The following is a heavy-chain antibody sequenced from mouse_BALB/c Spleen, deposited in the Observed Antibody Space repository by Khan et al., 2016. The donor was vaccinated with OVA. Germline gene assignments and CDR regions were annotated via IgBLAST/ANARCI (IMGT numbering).Heavy chain of an antibody. CDR1: GYTFTDFY. Sequence: QVQLQQSGTELARPGASVNLSCKASGYTFTDFYINWVKQRSGQGLEWIGEISPGSGDTYYNEKFKGKATLTADKSSSTAYMQLSSLTSEASAVYFCARSYYFDYAFDYWGQGTLVTVSA. D-gene: IGHD1-2*01. CDR3: ARSYYFDYAFDY. J-gene: IGHJ3*01. CDR2: ISPGSGDT. V-gene: IGHV1-77*01.